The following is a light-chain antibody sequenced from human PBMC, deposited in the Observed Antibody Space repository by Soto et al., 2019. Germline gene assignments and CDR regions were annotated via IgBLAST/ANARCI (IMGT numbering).Light chain of an antibody. J-gene: IGKJ5*01. Sequence: EILMTQCPATLSVSPGERATLSCWASQSVSSKLAWYQKKNGKAPRLLIYGASTRATGIPARLSGSGYGTELTLTISGMKYEDFEVYYCQQYYDWPITFGHGTRLEIK. CDR2: GAS. V-gene: IGKV3-15*01. CDR3: QQYYDWPIT. CDR1: QSVSSK.